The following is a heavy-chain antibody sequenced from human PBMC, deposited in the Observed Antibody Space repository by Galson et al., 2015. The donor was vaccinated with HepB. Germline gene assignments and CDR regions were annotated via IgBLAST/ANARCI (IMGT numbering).Heavy chain of an antibody. CDR3: ARSGRLESFDY. CDR2: ISSSSSYI. V-gene: IGHV3-21*01. J-gene: IGHJ4*02. D-gene: IGHD6-25*01. Sequence: SLRLSCAASGFTFSSYSMNWVRQAPGKGLEWVSSISSSSSYIYYADSVKGRFTISRDNAKNSLCLQMNSLRAEDTAVYYCARSGRLESFDYWGQGTLVTVSS. CDR1: GFTFSSYS.